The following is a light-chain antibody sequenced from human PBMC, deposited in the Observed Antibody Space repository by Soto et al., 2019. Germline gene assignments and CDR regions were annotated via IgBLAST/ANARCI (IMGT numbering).Light chain of an antibody. Sequence: QSALTQPASVSGSPGQSITISCTGTSSDVGDYNYVSWYQQHPGKAPKLMIYDVTNRPSGVSNRFSASKSGNTASLTISGLQAEDEVDYFCSSYTSSLYVFGTGTKVTVL. CDR1: SSDVGDYNY. CDR2: DVT. V-gene: IGLV2-14*01. CDR3: SSYTSSLYV. J-gene: IGLJ1*01.